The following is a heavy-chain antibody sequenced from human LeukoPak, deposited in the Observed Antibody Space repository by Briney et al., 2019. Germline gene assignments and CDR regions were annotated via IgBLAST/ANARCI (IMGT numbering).Heavy chain of an antibody. Sequence: ASVKVSCKASGYTFTSYGISWVRQAPGQGLEWMGWISGYNGNTNYAQKLQGGVTVTTDTSTSTAYMELRSLRSDDTAVYYCARDANVLRFLERLPSSFDYWGQGTLVTVSS. J-gene: IGHJ4*02. V-gene: IGHV1-18*01. CDR2: ISGYNGNT. CDR1: GYTFTSYG. D-gene: IGHD3-3*01. CDR3: ARDANVLRFLERLPSSFDY.